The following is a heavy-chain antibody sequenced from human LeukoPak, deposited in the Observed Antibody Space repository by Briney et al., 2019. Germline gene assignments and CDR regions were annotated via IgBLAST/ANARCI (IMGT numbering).Heavy chain of an antibody. J-gene: IGHJ5*02. CDR1: GGTSSSYA. V-gene: IGHV1-46*01. CDR3: AGDTNYYDSSGYPVWWFDP. Sequence: ASVKVSCKASGGTSSSYAISWVRQAPGQGLEWMGIINPSGCSTSYAQKFQGRVTMTRDMSTSTVYMELSSLRSEDTAVYYCAGDTNYYDSSGYPVWWFDPWGQGTLVTVSS. D-gene: IGHD3-22*01. CDR2: INPSGCST.